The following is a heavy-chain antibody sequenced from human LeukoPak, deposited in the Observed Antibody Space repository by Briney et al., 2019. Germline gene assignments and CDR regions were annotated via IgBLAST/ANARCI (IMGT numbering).Heavy chain of an antibody. J-gene: IGHJ5*02. V-gene: IGHV1-18*01. CDR2: ISAYNGNT. CDR1: GYTFTSYG. CDR3: ARVVVVGAKWLDP. D-gene: IGHD1-26*01. Sequence: ASVKVSCKASGYTFTSYGISWVRQAPGQGFERMGWISAYNGNTNHAQKLQGRVTMTTDTSTSTAYMELRSLRSDDTAVYYCARVVVVGAKWLDPWGQGTLVTVSS.